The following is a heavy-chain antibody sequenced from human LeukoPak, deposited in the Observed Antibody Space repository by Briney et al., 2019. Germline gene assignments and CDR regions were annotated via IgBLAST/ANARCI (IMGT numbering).Heavy chain of an antibody. CDR2: ISYDGSNK. Sequence: GRSLRLSCAASGFTFSSYAMHWVRQAPGKGLEWVAVISYDGSNKYYADSVKGRFTISRDNSKNTLYLQMNSLRAEDTAVYYCARPEQQLGRLDYWGQGTLVTVSS. CDR1: GFTFSSYA. V-gene: IGHV3-30-3*01. CDR3: ARPEQQLGRLDY. D-gene: IGHD6-13*01. J-gene: IGHJ4*02.